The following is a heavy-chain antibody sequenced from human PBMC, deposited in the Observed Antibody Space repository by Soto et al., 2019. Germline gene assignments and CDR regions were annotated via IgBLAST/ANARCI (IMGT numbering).Heavy chain of an antibody. D-gene: IGHD2-15*01. Sequence: SETLSLTCTVSGGSISSYYWSWIRQPPGKGLEWIGYIYYSGSTNYNPSLKSRVTISVDTSKNQFSLKLSSVTAADTAVYYCARVLGYCSGGSCYGDVHEGYYYYYYMDVWGKGTTVTVSS. CDR2: IYYSGST. CDR1: GGSISSYY. J-gene: IGHJ6*03. CDR3: ARVLGYCSGGSCYGDVHEGYYYYYYMDV. V-gene: IGHV4-59*01.